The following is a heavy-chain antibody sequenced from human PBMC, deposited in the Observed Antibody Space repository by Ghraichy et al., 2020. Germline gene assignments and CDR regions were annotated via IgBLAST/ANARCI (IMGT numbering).Heavy chain of an antibody. D-gene: IGHD2-15*01. CDR3: TTDCGESRCSGDGAFDL. CDR1: GFTFRNAW. J-gene: IGHJ3*01. CDR2: IKGKDDDMTI. V-gene: IGHV3-15*01. Sequence: GGSLRLSCAGSGFTFRNAWMTWVRQGPGKGLEWVGRIKGKDDDMTIDYAAPVKGRFTISRDDSKNTIYLQMNSLKIEDTGVYYCTTDCGESRCSGDGAFDLWGQGTMVTVSS.